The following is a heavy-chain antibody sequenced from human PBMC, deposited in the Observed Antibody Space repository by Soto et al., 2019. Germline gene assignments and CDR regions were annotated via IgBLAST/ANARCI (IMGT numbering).Heavy chain of an antibody. CDR3: ERHGMDYYDSSGYYYSPYYFDY. V-gene: IGHV4-39*01. CDR1: GGSISSSSYY. J-gene: IGHJ4*02. CDR2: IYYSGST. Sequence: QLQLQESGPGLVKPSETLSLTCTVSGGSISSSSYYWGWIRQPPGKGLEWIGRIYYSGSTYYNPSLTRRVTISVDTSKNQFYLNLSSVTAADTAVYYCERHGMDYYDSSGYYYSPYYFDYWGQGTLVTVSS. D-gene: IGHD3-22*01.